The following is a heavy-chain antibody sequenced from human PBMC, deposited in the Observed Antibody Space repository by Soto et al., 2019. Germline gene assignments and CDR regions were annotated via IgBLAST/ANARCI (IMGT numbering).Heavy chain of an antibody. CDR1: GFIFSTYE. CDR2: ISRSGTTI. D-gene: IGHD6-13*01. V-gene: IGHV3-48*03. Sequence: PGGSLRLSCAASGFIFSTYEFNWVRQSPGKGLQWVSTISRSGTTIYYADSVKGRFTVSRDNAKNSVFLQMSSLRAEDTAVYYCARGASSTWDSWGQGTLVTVSS. CDR3: ARGASSTWDS. J-gene: IGHJ4*02.